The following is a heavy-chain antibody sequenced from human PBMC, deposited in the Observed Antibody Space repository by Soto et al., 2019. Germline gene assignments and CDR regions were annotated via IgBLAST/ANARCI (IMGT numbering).Heavy chain of an antibody. Sequence: SETLSLTCTVSGGSIDNYYWSWSRQTPGKGLEWIAYIYYSGGTNCNPSLKSRVTISLDTSKNQFSLKLSSVTTADTAVYYCARGPSTSLVMPWFDPWGQGTLVTVSS. J-gene: IGHJ5*02. D-gene: IGHD3-16*01. V-gene: IGHV4-59*01. CDR1: GGSIDNYY. CDR3: ARGPSTSLVMPWFDP. CDR2: IYYSGGT.